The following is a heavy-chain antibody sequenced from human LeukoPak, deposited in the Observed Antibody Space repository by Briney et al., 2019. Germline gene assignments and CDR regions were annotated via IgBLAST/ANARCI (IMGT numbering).Heavy chain of an antibody. D-gene: IGHD3-16*01. V-gene: IGHV3-23*01. CDR2: ISDTGELT. Sequence: GGSLRLSCAASGFTFNTHALSWVRQAPGKGLEWVAAISDTGELTYSADSVRGRFAISRDNSKNTVFLQMSRLRAEDTALYYCAKGGLRLGYSFGDWGQGTLVTVSS. CDR3: AKGGLRLGYSFGD. CDR1: GFTFNTHA. J-gene: IGHJ4*02.